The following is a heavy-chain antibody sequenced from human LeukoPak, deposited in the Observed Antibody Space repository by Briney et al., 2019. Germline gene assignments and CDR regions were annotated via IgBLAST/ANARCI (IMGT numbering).Heavy chain of an antibody. D-gene: IGHD6-13*01. CDR1: GYTFTGYY. CDR3: AREGSSRGRYAFDI. J-gene: IGHJ3*02. V-gene: IGHV1-2*02. CDR2: INPNSGGT. Sequence: ASVTVSCKASGYTFTGYYMHWVRQAPGQGLEWMGWINPNSGGTNYAQKFQGRVTMTRDTSISTAYMELSRLRSDDTAVYYCAREGSSRGRYAFDIWGQGTMVTVSS.